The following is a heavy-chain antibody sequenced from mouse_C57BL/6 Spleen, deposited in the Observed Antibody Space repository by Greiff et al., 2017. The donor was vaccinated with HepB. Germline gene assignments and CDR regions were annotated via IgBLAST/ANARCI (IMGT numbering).Heavy chain of an antibody. CDR1: GYTFTSYW. V-gene: IGHV1-55*01. CDR2: IYPGSGST. CDR3: ARWVYGNYLMDY. J-gene: IGHJ4*01. D-gene: IGHD2-1*01. Sequence: QVQLQQSGAELVKPGASVKMSCKASGYTFTSYWITWVKQRPGQGLEWIGDIYPGSGSTNYNEKFKSKATLTVDTSSSTAYMQLSSLTSEDSAVYYCARWVYGNYLMDYWGQGTSVTVSS.